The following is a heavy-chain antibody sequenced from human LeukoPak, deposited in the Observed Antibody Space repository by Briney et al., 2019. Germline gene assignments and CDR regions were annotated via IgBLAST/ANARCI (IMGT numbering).Heavy chain of an antibody. D-gene: IGHD6-19*01. J-gene: IGHJ5*02. Sequence: ASVKVSCKASGYTFTSYDINWVRQATGQGLEWMGWMNPNSGNTGYAQKFQDRVTMTRNTSISTAYMELSSLRSEDTAVYYCARGVRRAVAGNRKQYNWFDPWGQGTLVTVSS. CDR2: MNPNSGNT. CDR1: GYTFTSYD. CDR3: ARGVRRAVAGNRKQYNWFDP. V-gene: IGHV1-8*01.